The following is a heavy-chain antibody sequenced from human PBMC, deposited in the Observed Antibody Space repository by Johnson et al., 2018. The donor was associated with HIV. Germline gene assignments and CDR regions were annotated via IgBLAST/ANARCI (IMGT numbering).Heavy chain of an antibody. CDR2: IYSGGST. Sequence: MQLVESGGGLVQPGGSLRVSCAASGFTVSSNYMSWVRQAPGQGLEWVSVIYSGGSTYYADSVTGRFTLSSDHSKNTLYLQMNSLRVEDPAVYYCARFEYSSSSDPVEDEVNAFDIWGQGTMVTVSS. D-gene: IGHD6-6*01. V-gene: IGHV3-66*02. CDR1: GFTVSSNY. J-gene: IGHJ3*02. CDR3: ARFEYSSSSDPVEDEVNAFDI.